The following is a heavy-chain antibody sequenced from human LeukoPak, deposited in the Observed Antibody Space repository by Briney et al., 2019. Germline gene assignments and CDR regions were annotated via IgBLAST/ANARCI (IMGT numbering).Heavy chain of an antibody. Sequence: GGSLGLSCAASGFTFSSYWMHWVRQAPGKGLVWVSRINSDGSSTSYADSVKGRFTISRDNAKNTLYLQMNSLRAEDTAVYYCARVQGYSSGPVDYWGQGTLVTVSS. CDR3: ARVQGYSSGPVDY. CDR2: INSDGSST. V-gene: IGHV3-74*01. D-gene: IGHD6-19*01. CDR1: GFTFSSYW. J-gene: IGHJ4*02.